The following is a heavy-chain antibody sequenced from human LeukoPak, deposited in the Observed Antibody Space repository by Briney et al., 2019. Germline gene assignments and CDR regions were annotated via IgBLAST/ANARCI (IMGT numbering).Heavy chain of an antibody. CDR1: GSSISSGSYY. Sequence: SETLSLTCTVSGSSISSGSYYWSWIRQPAGKGLEWIGYFYYSGSTNYNPSLKSRVTISVDTSKDQFSLKLSSVTAADTAVYYCARGRSGGSNNWFDPWGQGTLVTVSS. V-gene: IGHV4-61*10. D-gene: IGHD2-15*01. J-gene: IGHJ5*02. CDR3: ARGRSGGSNNWFDP. CDR2: FYYSGST.